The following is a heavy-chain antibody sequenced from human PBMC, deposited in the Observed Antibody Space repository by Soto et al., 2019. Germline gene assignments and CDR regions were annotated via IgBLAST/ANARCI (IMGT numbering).Heavy chain of an antibody. Sequence: ASVKVSCKASGYTFTSYGISWVRQAPGQGLEWMGWISAYNGNANYAQKLQGRVTMTTDTSTSTAYMELRSLRSDDTAVYYCARDGPRITMIVVVKDGMDVWGQGTTVTVSS. D-gene: IGHD3-22*01. V-gene: IGHV1-18*04. CDR3: ARDGPRITMIVVVKDGMDV. CDR1: GYTFTSYG. J-gene: IGHJ6*02. CDR2: ISAYNGNA.